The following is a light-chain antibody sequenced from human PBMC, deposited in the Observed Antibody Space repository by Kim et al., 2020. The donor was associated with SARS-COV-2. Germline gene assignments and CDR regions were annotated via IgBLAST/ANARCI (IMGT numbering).Light chain of an antibody. CDR2: DVS. CDR3: CSYAPTRSLV. Sequence: GQWITSSSTETNNDIVAYKYVSWYQQHPGKVPKLIIYDVSNRPSGVSIRFSGSKSGNTTSLTISGLQSEDEADYYCCSYAPTRSLVFGGGTQLNVL. V-gene: IGLV2-14*03. J-gene: IGLJ2*01. CDR1: NNDIVAYKY.